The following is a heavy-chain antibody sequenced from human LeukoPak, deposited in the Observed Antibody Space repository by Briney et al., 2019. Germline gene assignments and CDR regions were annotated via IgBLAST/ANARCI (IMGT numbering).Heavy chain of an antibody. Sequence: GGSLRLSCAASAFTFSSYGMQWVRQAPGKGLEWVAFIGFDGSKSYYADSVKGRFTISRDNSKNTVYLQMNSLRVEDTAVYYCAKDSDPYGYRHFEHWGQGTLVTVSS. CDR3: AKDSDPYGYRHFEH. D-gene: IGHD5-18*01. CDR2: IGFDGSKS. V-gene: IGHV3-30*02. J-gene: IGHJ4*02. CDR1: AFTFSSYG.